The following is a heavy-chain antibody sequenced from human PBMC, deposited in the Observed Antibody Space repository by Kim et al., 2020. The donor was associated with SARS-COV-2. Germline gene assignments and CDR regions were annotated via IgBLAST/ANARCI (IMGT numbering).Heavy chain of an antibody. Sequence: VKGRFTISRDNSKNTLYLQMNSLRAEDTAVYYCAKAPIVVVVAATGWFDPWGQGTLVTVSS. V-gene: IGHV3-23*01. D-gene: IGHD2-15*01. CDR3: AKAPIVVVVAATGWFDP. J-gene: IGHJ5*02.